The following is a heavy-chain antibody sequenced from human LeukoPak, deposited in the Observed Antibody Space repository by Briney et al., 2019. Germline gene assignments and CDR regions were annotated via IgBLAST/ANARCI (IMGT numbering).Heavy chain of an antibody. V-gene: IGHV3-11*05. Sequence: PGGSLRLSCAAPGFSFSVYYMSWIRQAPGKGLEWVSYIPNTSSYTSYADSVRGGFTISRDNAKNSLYLQMNSLRAEDTAVYYCARAANTAAGTTTLAIDYWGQGTLVTVSS. CDR3: ARAANTAAGTTTLAIDY. CDR1: GFSFSVYY. D-gene: IGHD6-13*01. J-gene: IGHJ4*02. CDR2: IPNTSSYT.